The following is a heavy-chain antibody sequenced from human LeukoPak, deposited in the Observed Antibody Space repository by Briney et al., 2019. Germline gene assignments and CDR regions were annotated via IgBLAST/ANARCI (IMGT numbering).Heavy chain of an antibody. Sequence: SETLSLTCTVSGGSISSSSYYWGCIRQPPGKGLECIGSIYYSGSTYYNPSLKSRVTISVDTSKNQFSLKLSSVTAADTAVYYCARDGAAAGNPFDYWGQGTLVTVSS. D-gene: IGHD6-13*01. CDR3: ARDGAAAGNPFDY. J-gene: IGHJ4*02. V-gene: IGHV4-39*07. CDR1: GGSISSSSYY. CDR2: IYYSGST.